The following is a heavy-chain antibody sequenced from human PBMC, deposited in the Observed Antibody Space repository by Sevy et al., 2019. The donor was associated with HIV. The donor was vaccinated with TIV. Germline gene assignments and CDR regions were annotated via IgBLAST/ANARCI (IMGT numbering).Heavy chain of an antibody. CDR3: TRVPPVMILFGLHIVGGHFDH. V-gene: IGHV3-49*03. Sequence: GGSLRLSCTASGFTFGDYGLSWFRQAPGKGLEWVAFIRSEPYGGATQYAASVKGRFTISRDDSKSIAYLHMNSLKSEDTTVYYCTRVPPVMILFGLHIVGGHFDHWGQGTLVTVSS. J-gene: IGHJ4*02. CDR1: GFTFGDYG. D-gene: IGHD3-16*01. CDR2: IRSEPYGGAT.